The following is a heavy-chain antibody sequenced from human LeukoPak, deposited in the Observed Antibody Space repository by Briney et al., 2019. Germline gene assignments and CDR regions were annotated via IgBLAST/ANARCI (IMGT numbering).Heavy chain of an antibody. Sequence: GGSLRLSCAASGFTFNAYAMNWVRQAPGKGLEWVSSISGSGENTYYADSVKGRFTISRDNSKTTLSLQMNSLRAEDTAVYYCAKGSVNYDILTGSYFDYWGQGTLVTVSS. CDR1: GFTFNAYA. J-gene: IGHJ4*02. CDR3: AKGSVNYDILTGSYFDY. D-gene: IGHD3-9*01. CDR2: ISGSGENT. V-gene: IGHV3-23*01.